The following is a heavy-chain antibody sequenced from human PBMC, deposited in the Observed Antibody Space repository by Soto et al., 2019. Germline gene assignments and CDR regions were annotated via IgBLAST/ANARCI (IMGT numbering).Heavy chain of an antibody. CDR2: IIYNRST. J-gene: IGHJ1*01. V-gene: IGHV4-59*01. Sequence: SETLSLTCTVSGYSISSYYWSWFRQPPGEGLEGWGCIIYNRSTNYNPSLKSRVTISVDTSKNHFALKLSSVTAADTAVYYCATIQNWGQGTLVTVFS. CDR1: GYSISSYY. CDR3: ATIQN. D-gene: IGHD1-7*01.